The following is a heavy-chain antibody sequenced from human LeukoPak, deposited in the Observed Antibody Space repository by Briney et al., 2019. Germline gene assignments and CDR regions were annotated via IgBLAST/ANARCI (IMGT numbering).Heavy chain of an antibody. CDR2: INHSGST. D-gene: IGHD4-23*01. CDR1: GGSFSGYY. CDR3: ARRTVVMFHDY. V-gene: IGHV4-34*01. Sequence: KTSETLSLTCAVYGGSFSGYYWSWIRQPPGKGLEWIGEINHSGSTNYNPSPKSRVTISVDTSKNQFSLKLSSVTAADTAVHYCARRTVVMFHDYWGQGTLVTVSS. J-gene: IGHJ4*02.